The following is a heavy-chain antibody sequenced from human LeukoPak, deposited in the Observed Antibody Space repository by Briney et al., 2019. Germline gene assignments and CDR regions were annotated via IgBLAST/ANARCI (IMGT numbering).Heavy chain of an antibody. CDR3: ARGGGSGWYSSENWFDP. CDR1: GGSISRYY. Sequence: SETLSLTCTLSGGSISRYYWSWIRQPPGEGVECIGRIYTSGSTNYNPSLKSRVTMSVDTSKNQFSLKLSSESAADTAVYYCARGGGSGWYSSENWFDPWGQGTLVTVSS. J-gene: IGHJ5*02. CDR2: IYTSGST. D-gene: IGHD6-19*01. V-gene: IGHV4-4*07.